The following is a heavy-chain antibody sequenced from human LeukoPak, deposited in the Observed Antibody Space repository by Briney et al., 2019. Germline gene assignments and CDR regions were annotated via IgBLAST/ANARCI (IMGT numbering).Heavy chain of an antibody. CDR3: ARSYSSSWYYYAFDI. D-gene: IGHD6-13*01. J-gene: IGHJ3*02. CDR2: ISSSSSYI. V-gene: IGHV3-21*01. Sequence: PGGSLRGPWADTGLTVSSFSLDWGRQAPGKGLECVSSISSSSSYIYYADSVKGRFTISRDNSKNTLYLQMNSLRAEDTAVYYCARSYSSSWYYYAFDIWGQGTMVTVSS. CDR1: GLTVSSFS.